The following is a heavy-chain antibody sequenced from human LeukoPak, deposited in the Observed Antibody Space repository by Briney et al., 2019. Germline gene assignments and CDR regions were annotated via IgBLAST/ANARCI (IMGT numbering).Heavy chain of an antibody. CDR3: ARGRIIAAASIENY. CDR1: GGTFSSYA. D-gene: IGHD6-13*01. Sequence: ASVKVSCKASGGTFSSYAISWVRQAPGQGLEWMGGIIPMFGTANYAQKLQGRVTMTTDTSTSTAYMELRSLRSDDTAVYYCARGRIIAAASIENYWGQGTLVTVSS. V-gene: IGHV1-69*05. J-gene: IGHJ4*02. CDR2: IIPMFGTA.